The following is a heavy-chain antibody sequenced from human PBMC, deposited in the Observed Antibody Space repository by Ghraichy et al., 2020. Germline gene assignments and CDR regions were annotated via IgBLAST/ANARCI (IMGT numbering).Heavy chain of an antibody. CDR1: GFSLSTSGVG. CDR3: ARQWLGDHKGFDY. Sequence: SGPRLKPTQTLTLTCTFSGFSLSTSGVGVGWIRQPPGKALEWLALIFWDDDKRYSPSLKSRVTITKDTSKDQVVLTLTNIDPVDTATYYCARQWLGDHKGFDYWGQGTLVTVSS. D-gene: IGHD6-19*01. V-gene: IGHV2-5*02. J-gene: IGHJ4*02. CDR2: IFWDDDK.